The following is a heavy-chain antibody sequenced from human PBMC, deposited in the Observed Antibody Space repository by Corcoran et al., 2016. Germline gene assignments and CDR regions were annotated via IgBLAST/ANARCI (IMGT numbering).Heavy chain of an antibody. D-gene: IGHD3-22*01. CDR3: AMSPRKYYDDSSGYFDP. CDR2: INPSGGST. CDR1: GYTFTSYY. V-gene: IGHV1-46*01. Sequence: QVQLVQSGAEVKKPGASVKVSCKASGYTFTSYYMHWVRQAPGQGLEWMGIINPSGGSTSYAQKFQGRVTMTRDTSTSTVYMELSSLRSEDTAVYYCAMSPRKYYDDSSGYFDPWGQGTLVTVSS. J-gene: IGHJ5*02.